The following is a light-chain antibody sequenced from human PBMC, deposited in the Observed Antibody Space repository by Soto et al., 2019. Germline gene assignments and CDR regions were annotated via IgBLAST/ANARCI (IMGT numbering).Light chain of an antibody. CDR3: QQSYSSIT. CDR2: AAS. J-gene: IGKJ5*01. Sequence: DIQMTQSPSSLSASVGDRVTITCRASQSISSYLNWYQQKPGKAPKLLIYAASSLQSGVPSRFSGSGSGTDFPLTISSLQPEDFATYYCQQSYSSITFGQGTRLEIK. CDR1: QSISSY. V-gene: IGKV1-39*01.